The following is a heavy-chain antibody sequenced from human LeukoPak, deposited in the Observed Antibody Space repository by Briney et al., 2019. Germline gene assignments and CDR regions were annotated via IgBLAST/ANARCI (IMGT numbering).Heavy chain of an antibody. Sequence: PGGSLRLSCAASGFTLSSYAMSWVRQAPGKGLEWVSAISDTGNTYHADSVKGRFTISRDNAKNSLYLQMNSLRAEDTAVYYCARDLAYCGGDCSTEGNYWGQGTLVTVSS. J-gene: IGHJ4*02. V-gene: IGHV3-23*01. D-gene: IGHD2-21*02. CDR3: ARDLAYCGGDCSTEGNY. CDR1: GFTLSSYA. CDR2: ISDTGNT.